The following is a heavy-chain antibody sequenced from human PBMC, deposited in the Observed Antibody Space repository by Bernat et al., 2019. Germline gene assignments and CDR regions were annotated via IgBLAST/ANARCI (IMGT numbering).Heavy chain of an antibody. V-gene: IGHV3-48*01. CDR3: ATDGCDS. CDR1: GFTFSNYN. CDR2: ITSTSSAI. J-gene: IGHJ5*01. Sequence: EVQLVESGGDLVQPGGSLRLSCSASGFTFSNYNMNWVRRAPGKGLEWISYITSTSSAIYYADSVKGRFTISRDNAKNSLYLQMNSLRAEDTAVYYCATDGCDSWGQGTLVTVSS.